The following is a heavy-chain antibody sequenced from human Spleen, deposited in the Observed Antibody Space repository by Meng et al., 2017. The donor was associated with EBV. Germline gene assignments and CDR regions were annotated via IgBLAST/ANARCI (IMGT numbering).Heavy chain of an antibody. D-gene: IGHD5-24*01. J-gene: IGHJ4*02. Sequence: HSAIWVLAVHGSCVTINSRSYYWGWLRHAPGVGLGCLVYLYHSGGPSLKSRLHISVDASKNQFSLELSSVTAADTAVDYCARGVVGQDGHNVNDYWGQGTLVTVSS. CDR2: LYHSGG. V-gene: IGHV4-39*01. CDR1: CVTINSRSYY. CDR3: ARGVVGQDGHNVNDY.